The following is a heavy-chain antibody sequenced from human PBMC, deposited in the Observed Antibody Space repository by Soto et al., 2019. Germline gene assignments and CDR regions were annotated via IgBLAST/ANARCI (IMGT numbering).Heavy chain of an antibody. CDR1: GFTFSSYA. Sequence: QVQLVESGGGVVQPGRSLRLSCAASGFTFSSYAMHWVRQAPGKGLEWVAVISYDGSNKYYADSVKGRFTISRDNSKNTLYLQMNSLRADDTAVYYCARDRGFPDYWGQGTLVTVSS. J-gene: IGHJ4*02. CDR2: ISYDGSNK. CDR3: ARDRGFPDY. V-gene: IGHV3-30-3*01.